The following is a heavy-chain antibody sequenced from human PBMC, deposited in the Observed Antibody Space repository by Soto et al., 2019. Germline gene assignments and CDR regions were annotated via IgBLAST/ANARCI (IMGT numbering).Heavy chain of an antibody. CDR2: IYYTGST. CDR1: GASIGSGCYY. V-gene: IGHV4-31*03. D-gene: IGHD2-15*01. CDR3: ARIEVASIK. Sequence: PSESLSLTCIVSGASIGSGCYYWSWLRQSPGKGLEWIGHIYYTGSTFYSASLKSRLTISLDTSKNQFSLDLRPVPAAHTAMYYCARIEVASIKWGRGTLVTVSS. J-gene: IGHJ4*01.